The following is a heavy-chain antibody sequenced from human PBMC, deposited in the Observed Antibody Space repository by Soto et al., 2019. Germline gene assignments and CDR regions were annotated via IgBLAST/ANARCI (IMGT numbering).Heavy chain of an antibody. CDR2: IIPIFGTA. D-gene: IGHD3-22*01. Sequence: QVQLVQSGAEVKKPGSSVKVSCKASGGTFSSYAISWVRQAPGQGLEWMGGIIPIFGTANYAQKFQGRVTITADESTSTAYMELSSLRSEDTAVYYCAESYYYDSSGYLALFDPWGQGTLVTVSS. J-gene: IGHJ5*02. V-gene: IGHV1-69*12. CDR3: AESYYYDSSGYLALFDP. CDR1: GGTFSSYA.